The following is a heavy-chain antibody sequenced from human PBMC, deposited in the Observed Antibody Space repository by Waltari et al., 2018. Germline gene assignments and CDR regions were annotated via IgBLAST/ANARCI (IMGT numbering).Heavy chain of an antibody. Sequence: QVQLVQSGAEVKKPGASVKVSCKASGYTFTGYYMHWVRQAPGQGLEWMGRINPTSGGTNYARKVQGRVTMTRDTAISTAYMELGKLRSDDTAVYYCARTGKMATIFTYWGQGTLVTVSS. J-gene: IGHJ4*02. CDR3: ARTGKMATIFTY. V-gene: IGHV1-2*06. CDR2: INPTSGGT. D-gene: IGHD5-12*01. CDR1: GYTFTGYY.